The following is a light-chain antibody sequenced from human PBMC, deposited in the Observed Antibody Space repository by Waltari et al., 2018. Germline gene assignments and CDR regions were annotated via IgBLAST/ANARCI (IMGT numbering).Light chain of an antibody. Sequence: QSVLTQPPSVSGAPGQRVTISCTGSSPNIGAGSYVHWYQHLPRTAPKLLIYDNYNRPAGVADRFSASKSGTSASLAITGLQAEDEADYYCQSYDRLSDSYVFGTGTKVTVL. V-gene: IGLV1-40*01. CDR2: DNY. CDR1: SPNIGAGSY. CDR3: QSYDRLSDSYV. J-gene: IGLJ1*01.